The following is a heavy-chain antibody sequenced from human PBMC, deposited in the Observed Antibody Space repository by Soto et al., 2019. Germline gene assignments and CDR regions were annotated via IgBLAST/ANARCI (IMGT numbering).Heavy chain of an antibody. J-gene: IGHJ6*02. CDR1: CGSFSGYY. Sequence: SETLSLTCSVYCGSFSGYYWSWILHPPVKGLECIGEINHSVSTNYNPSLKSRVTISVDTSKNQFSLKLSSVTAADTAVYYCARTTNENYYHGMAVWGQGTTVTVSS. CDR2: INHSVST. D-gene: IGHD2-8*01. V-gene: IGHV4-34*01. CDR3: ARTTNENYYHGMAV.